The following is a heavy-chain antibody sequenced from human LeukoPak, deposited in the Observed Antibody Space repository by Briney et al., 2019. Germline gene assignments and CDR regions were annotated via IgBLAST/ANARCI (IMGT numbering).Heavy chain of an antibody. J-gene: IGHJ4*02. V-gene: IGHV4-4*07. D-gene: IGHD2-2*01. Sequence: KPSETLSLTCTVSGGSISSYYWSWIRQPAGKGLEWIGRIYTSGSTNYNPSLKSRVTISVDTSKNQFSLKLSSVTAADTAVYYCARGGHNCSSTSCYVYWGQGTLVTVSS. CDR3: ARGGHNCSSTSCYVY. CDR1: GGSISSYY. CDR2: IYTSGST.